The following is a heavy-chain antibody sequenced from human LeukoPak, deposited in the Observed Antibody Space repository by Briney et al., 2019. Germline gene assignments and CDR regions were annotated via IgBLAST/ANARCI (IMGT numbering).Heavy chain of an antibody. D-gene: IGHD3-10*01. CDR2: ISGNGYNK. J-gene: IGHJ3*02. V-gene: IGHV3-23*01. CDR1: GFTFSSYA. Sequence: PGGSLRLSCAASGFTFSSYAMSWVRQAPGKGLEWVSAISGNGYNKYYADSVKGRFTISRDSSRNTLYLQMNSLRAEDTAVYYCAKDLVPRGAFDIWGQGTMVTVSS. CDR3: AKDLVPRGAFDI.